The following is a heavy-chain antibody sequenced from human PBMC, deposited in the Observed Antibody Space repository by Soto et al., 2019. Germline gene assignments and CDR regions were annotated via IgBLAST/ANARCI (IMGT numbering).Heavy chain of an antibody. D-gene: IGHD6-13*01. Sequence: PSETLSLTCTVSGGPINNYWWSWIRQAADKRLEWIGRLHSTGATNYNPSLRSRVTMSVDKSKNQFSLNLASVTAADTAVYYCVRDVPAAGTDWFDPWGQGTLVTVSS. CDR2: LHSTGAT. CDR3: VRDVPAAGTDWFDP. CDR1: GGPINNYW. V-gene: IGHV4-4*07. J-gene: IGHJ5*02.